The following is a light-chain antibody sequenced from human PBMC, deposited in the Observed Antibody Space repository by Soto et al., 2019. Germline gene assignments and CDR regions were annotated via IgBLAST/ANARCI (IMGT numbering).Light chain of an antibody. Sequence: EIVMTQSPATLSVSPGERATLSCRASQSISNNLAWYQQKVGQAPRLLIYGATTRDTGIPARFIGSGSGTEFTLTISSLQTEDFAVYYCQQYNEWPPLTFGGGTKVEIK. V-gene: IGKV3-15*01. CDR1: QSISNN. J-gene: IGKJ4*01. CDR2: GAT. CDR3: QQYNEWPPLT.